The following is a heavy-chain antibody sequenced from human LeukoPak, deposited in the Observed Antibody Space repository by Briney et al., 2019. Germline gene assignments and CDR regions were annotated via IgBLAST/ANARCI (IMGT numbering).Heavy chain of an antibody. J-gene: IGHJ4*02. V-gene: IGHV3-7*01. D-gene: IGHD3-22*01. CDR2: IKQDGSEK. Sequence: GGSLRLSCAASGFTFSNYWMSWVRQAPGSGLEWVANIKQDGSEKYYVDSVKGRFTISRDNAKNSLYLQMNSLIDEDTAVYYCASLGAGSGYYDYWGQGTLVTASS. CDR1: GFTFSNYW. CDR3: ASLGAGSGYYDY.